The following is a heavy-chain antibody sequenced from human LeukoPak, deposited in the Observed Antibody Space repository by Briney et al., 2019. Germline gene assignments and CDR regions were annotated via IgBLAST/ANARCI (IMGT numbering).Heavy chain of an antibody. D-gene: IGHD6-13*01. CDR3: ARVAAAGRTGFDY. J-gene: IGHJ4*02. Sequence: GGSLRLSCAASGFTFSSYSMNWVRQAPGKGLEWASSISSSSSYIYYADSVKGRFTISRDNAKNSLYLQMNSLRAEDTAVYYCARVAAAGRTGFDYWGQGTLVTVSS. CDR1: GFTFSSYS. CDR2: ISSSSSYI. V-gene: IGHV3-21*01.